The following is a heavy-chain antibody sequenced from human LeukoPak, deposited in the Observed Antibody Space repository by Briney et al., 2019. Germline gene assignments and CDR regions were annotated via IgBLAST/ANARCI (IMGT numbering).Heavy chain of an antibody. V-gene: IGHV3-23*01. CDR3: AKSAPLIVVVPAAEGKNWFDP. CDR2: ISGSGGST. CDR1: GFTFSSYA. J-gene: IGHJ5*02. D-gene: IGHD2-2*01. Sequence: PGGSLRLSCAASGFTFSSYAMSWVRQAPGKGLEWVSAISGSGGSTYYADSVKGRFTISRDNSKNTLYLQMNSLRAEDTAVYYCAKSAPLIVVVPAAEGKNWFDPWGQGTLVTVSS.